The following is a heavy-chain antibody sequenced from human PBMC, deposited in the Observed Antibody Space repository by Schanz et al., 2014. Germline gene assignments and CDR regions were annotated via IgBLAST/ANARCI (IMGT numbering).Heavy chain of an antibody. CDR3: ARRGIRGVFSSFDY. J-gene: IGHJ4*02. CDR1: GYTFTNHY. Sequence: QVQLVQSGAEVMKPGASVKVSCKASGYTFTNHYLHWVRQAPGQGLEWMGWINTNTGNPTYAQAFTGRFLFSLDTSVNTAYLQISSLEADDTAVYYCARRGIRGVFSSFDYWGLGTLVTVFS. D-gene: IGHD3-10*01. V-gene: IGHV7-4-1*02. CDR2: INTNTGNP.